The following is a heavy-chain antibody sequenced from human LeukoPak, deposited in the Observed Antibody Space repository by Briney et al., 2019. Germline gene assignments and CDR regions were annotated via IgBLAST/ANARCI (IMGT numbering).Heavy chain of an antibody. CDR1: GFTFSSYS. CDR3: ARDNRPIVARRPRSEHYFDY. D-gene: IGHD2-15*01. CDR2: ISSSSSYI. Sequence: GGSLRLSCAASGFTFSSYSMNWVRQAPGKGLEWVSSISSSSSYIYYADSVKGRFTISRDNAKNSLYLQMNSLRAEDTAVYYCARDNRPIVARRPRSEHYFDYWGQGTLVTVSS. V-gene: IGHV3-21*01. J-gene: IGHJ4*02.